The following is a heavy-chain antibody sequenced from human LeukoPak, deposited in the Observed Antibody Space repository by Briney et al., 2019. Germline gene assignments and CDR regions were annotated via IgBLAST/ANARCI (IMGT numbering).Heavy chain of an antibody. CDR3: AGSEYHNLGAHTVFEAFDN. CDR1: GGSPRLQY. CDR2: IAESGNT. D-gene: IGHD3-16*01. V-gene: IGHV4-59*11. J-gene: IGHJ3*02. Sequence: SETPSLTSTVTGGSPRLQYGSWLRRPPGNGVVYPAYIAESGNTNYHPSLNSQLTISVDKAKNQFSLKLSFVAAADTAMYFCAGSEYHNLGAHTVFEAFDNWGQGTRVTVSS.